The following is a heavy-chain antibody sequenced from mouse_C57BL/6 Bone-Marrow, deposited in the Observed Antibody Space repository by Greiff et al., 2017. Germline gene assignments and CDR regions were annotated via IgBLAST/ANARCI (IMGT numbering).Heavy chain of an antibody. CDR1: GYAFSSSW. CDR3: ARDYYGSSHWYFDV. CDR2: IYPGDGDT. D-gene: IGHD1-1*01. V-gene: IGHV1-82*01. Sequence: VQLQQSGPELVKPGASVKISCKASGYAFSSSWMNWVQQRPGKGLEWIGRIYPGDGDTNYNGKFKGKATLTADKSSSTAYMQLSSLTSEDSAVYFCARDYYGSSHWYFDVWGTGTTVTVSS. J-gene: IGHJ1*03.